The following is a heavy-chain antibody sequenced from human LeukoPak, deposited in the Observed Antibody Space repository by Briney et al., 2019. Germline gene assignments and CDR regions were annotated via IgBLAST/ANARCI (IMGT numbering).Heavy chain of an antibody. Sequence: SETLSLTCTVSGGSISSSSYYWGWIRQPPGKGLEWIGSIYYSGSTYYNPSLKSRVTISVDTSKNQFSLKLSSVTAANTAVYYCARDGFGELSPDYWGQGTLVTVSS. V-gene: IGHV4-39*07. CDR3: ARDGFGELSPDY. J-gene: IGHJ4*02. CDR2: IYYSGST. CDR1: GGSISSSSYY. D-gene: IGHD3-10*01.